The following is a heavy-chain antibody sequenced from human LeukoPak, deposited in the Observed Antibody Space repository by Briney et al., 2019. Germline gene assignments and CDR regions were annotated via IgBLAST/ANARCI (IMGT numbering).Heavy chain of an antibody. V-gene: IGHV4-31*03. CDR2: IYYSGST. CDR1: SDSFRSGGYF. Sequence: SETLSLTCTVSSDSFRSGGYFWTWIRQHPGKGLEWIGYIYYSGSTSYNPSLTSRVTITVDTSKSQFSLKLSSVTAADTAVYYCARGRGYDLSFDFWGQGILVTVSS. CDR3: ARGRGYDLSFDF. J-gene: IGHJ4*02. D-gene: IGHD5-12*01.